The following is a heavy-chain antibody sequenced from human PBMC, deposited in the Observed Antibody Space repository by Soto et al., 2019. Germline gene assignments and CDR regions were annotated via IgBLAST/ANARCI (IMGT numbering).Heavy chain of an antibody. Sequence: TLSLACSVSGDSVSSSSYYWGWIRHPPGKGLEWIGSIYYSGSTYYNPSLKSRVTISVDTSKNQFSLKLSSVTAADTAVYYCARHVSTYSSSWYGYFQHWGQRTLVTVSS. CDR1: GDSVSSSSYY. D-gene: IGHD6-13*01. CDR3: ARHVSTYSSSWYGYFQH. CDR2: IYYSGST. V-gene: IGHV4-39*01. J-gene: IGHJ1*01.